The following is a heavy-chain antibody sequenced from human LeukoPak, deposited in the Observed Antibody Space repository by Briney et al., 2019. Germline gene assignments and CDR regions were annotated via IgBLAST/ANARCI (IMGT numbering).Heavy chain of an antibody. CDR3: ARGSDFGDY. J-gene: IGHJ4*02. V-gene: IGHV4-4*02. Sequence: SETLSLTCTVSGGSISSSNWWTWARPPPGKELEWIGNIYHGGSTKYNPSLKSRVTISVDTSKNQLSMKLSSVTAADTAVYYCARGSDFGDYWDQGTLVTVSS. CDR1: GGSISSSNW. D-gene: IGHD4-17*01. CDR2: IYHGGST.